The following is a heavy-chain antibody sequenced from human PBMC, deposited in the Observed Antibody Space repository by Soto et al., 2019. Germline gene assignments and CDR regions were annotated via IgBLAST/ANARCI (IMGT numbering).Heavy chain of an antibody. CDR3: ASQYYYDSSGYQLLDAFDI. CDR1: GSTFSSYA. CDR2: IIPIFGTA. D-gene: IGHD3-22*01. Sequence: SVKVSCKAAGSTFSSYAISWVRQAPGQGLEWMGGIIPIFGTANYAQKFQGRVTITADESTSTAYMELSSLRSEDTAVYYCASQYYYDSSGYQLLDAFDIWGQGTMVTVSS. V-gene: IGHV1-69*13. J-gene: IGHJ3*02.